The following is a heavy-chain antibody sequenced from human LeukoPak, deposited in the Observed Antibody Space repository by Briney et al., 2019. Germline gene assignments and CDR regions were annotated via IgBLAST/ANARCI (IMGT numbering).Heavy chain of an antibody. CDR3: AKGDGYYYYYYYMDV. CDR1: GFTFSSYA. J-gene: IGHJ6*03. D-gene: IGHD2-2*03. Sequence: AGGSLRLSCAASGFTFSSYAMSWVRQAPGKGLERVSAISGSGGSTYYADSVKGRFTISRDNSKNTLYLQMNSLRAEDTAVYYCAKGDGYYYYYYYMDVWGKGTTVTVSS. V-gene: IGHV3-23*01. CDR2: ISGSGGST.